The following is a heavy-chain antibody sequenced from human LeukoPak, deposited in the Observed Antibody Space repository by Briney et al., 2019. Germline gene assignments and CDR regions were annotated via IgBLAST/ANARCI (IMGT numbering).Heavy chain of an antibody. Sequence: PSETLSLTCAVSGGSISSNNWWSWVRQPPGKGLEWIGEIYHSGSTNYNPSLKSRVTISVDKSKNQFSLKLSSVTAADTAVYYCARGVEIQLWLPKFYYYGMDVWGQGTTVTVSS. CDR3: ARGVEIQLWLPKFYYYGMDV. CDR2: IYHSGST. CDR1: GGSISSNNW. J-gene: IGHJ6*02. V-gene: IGHV4-4*02. D-gene: IGHD5-18*01.